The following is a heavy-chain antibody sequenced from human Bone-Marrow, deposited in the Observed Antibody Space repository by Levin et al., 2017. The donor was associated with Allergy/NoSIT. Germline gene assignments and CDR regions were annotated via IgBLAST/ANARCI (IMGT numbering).Heavy chain of an antibody. CDR3: ARVKLDSSSGSFDY. D-gene: IGHD6-6*01. V-gene: IGHV3-21*01. CDR1: GFTFSSYS. Sequence: ETLSLTCAASGFTFSSYSMNWVRQAPGKGLEWVSSISSSSSYIYYADSVKGRFTISRDNAKNSLYLQMNSLRAEDTAVYYCARVKLDSSSGSFDYWGQGTLVTVSS. J-gene: IGHJ4*02. CDR2: ISSSSSYI.